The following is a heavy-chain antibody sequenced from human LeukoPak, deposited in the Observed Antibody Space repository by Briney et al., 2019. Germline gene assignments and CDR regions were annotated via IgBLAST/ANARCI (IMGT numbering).Heavy chain of an antibody. D-gene: IGHD6-13*01. J-gene: IGHJ4*02. CDR3: ARVGALRIAAAAALDY. V-gene: IGHV1-24*01. CDR2: FDPEDGET. CDR1: GYTLTELS. Sequence: ASVKVSCKVSGYTLTELSMHWVRQAPGKGLEWMGGFDPEDGETIYAQKFQGRVTMTEDTSTDTAYMELSSLRSEDTAVYYCARVGALRIAAAAALDYWGQGTLVTVSS.